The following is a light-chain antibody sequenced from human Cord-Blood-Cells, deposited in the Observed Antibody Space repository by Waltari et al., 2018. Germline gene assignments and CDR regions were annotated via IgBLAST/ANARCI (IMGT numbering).Light chain of an antibody. CDR3: QQYNSYSPT. CDR1: QSISSW. J-gene: IGKJ1*01. Sequence: DIQMTQSPSTLSASVGDRVTITCRASQSISSWLAWYQQKPGKAPKLLTYDASSLESWVPSRFSGSGSGTEFTLTISSLQPDDFATYYCQQYNSYSPTFGQGTKVEIK. CDR2: DAS. V-gene: IGKV1-5*01.